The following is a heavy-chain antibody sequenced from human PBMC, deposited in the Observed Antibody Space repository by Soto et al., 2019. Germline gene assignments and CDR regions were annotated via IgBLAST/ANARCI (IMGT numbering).Heavy chain of an antibody. V-gene: IGHV1-3*01. Sequence: ASVKVSCKASGYTFTSYAMHWVRQAPGQRLEWMGWINAGNGNTKYSQKLQGRVTITRYTSASTAYMELSSLRSEDTAVYYCARDPASGIAVAGIYYYYGMDVWGQGTTVTVSS. CDR1: GYTFTSYA. CDR3: ARDPASGIAVAGIYYYYGMDV. CDR2: INAGNGNT. D-gene: IGHD6-19*01. J-gene: IGHJ6*02.